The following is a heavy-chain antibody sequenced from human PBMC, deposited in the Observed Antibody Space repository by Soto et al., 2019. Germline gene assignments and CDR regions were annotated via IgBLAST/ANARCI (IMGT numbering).Heavy chain of an antibody. D-gene: IGHD4-17*01. J-gene: IGHJ3*02. V-gene: IGHV3-21*01. CDR3: AIPHHGDYGFDI. CDR1: GFTFSSYS. CDR2: ISSSSSYI. Sequence: GGSLRLSCAASGFTFSSYSMNWVRQAPGKGLEWVSSISSSSSYIYYADSVKGRFTISRDNAKNSLYLQMNSLRAEDTAVYYCAIPHHGDYGFDIWGQGTMVTVSS.